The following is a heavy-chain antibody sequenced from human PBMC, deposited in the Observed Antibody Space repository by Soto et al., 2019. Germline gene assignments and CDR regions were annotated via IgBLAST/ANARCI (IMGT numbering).Heavy chain of an antibody. CDR1: GFTFHDYA. D-gene: IGHD6-13*01. Sequence: EVQLVESGGGLVQPGRSLRLSCEASGFTFHDYAIHWVRQAPGKGLEWVSGISWNSGSIHYADSVKGRFTISRDNAKKSLYLQMNSLRGEDTALYYCAKEGAADGSFDYWGQGTLVTVSS. J-gene: IGHJ4*02. CDR2: ISWNSGSI. CDR3: AKEGAADGSFDY. V-gene: IGHV3-9*01.